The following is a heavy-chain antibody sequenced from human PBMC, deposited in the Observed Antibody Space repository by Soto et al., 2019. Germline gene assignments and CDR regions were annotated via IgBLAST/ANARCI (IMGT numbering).Heavy chain of an antibody. J-gene: IGHJ6*02. CDR2: IYYSGST. D-gene: IGHD2-2*01. Sequence: SETLSLTCTVSGGSISSGDYYWSWIRPPPGKGLEWIGYIYYSGSTSYNASLKSRTSISADPSDNQFSLKLHSLTAADTAVYFCGTMPIVVEPAPMDVWGPGTSVTVSS. V-gene: IGHV4-30-4*01. CDR1: GGSISSGDYY. CDR3: GTMPIVVEPAPMDV.